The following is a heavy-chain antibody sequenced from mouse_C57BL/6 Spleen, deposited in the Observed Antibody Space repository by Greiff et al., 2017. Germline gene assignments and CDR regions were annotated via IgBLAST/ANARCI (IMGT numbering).Heavy chain of an antibody. CDR1: GYTFPSYW. Sequence: QVQLQQPGAELVRPGSSVKLSCKASGYTFPSYWMDWVKQRPGQGLEWIGNIYPSDSATHYNQKFKDKATLTVDKSSSTAYRQLSSLTSEDSAVYYCASRNWYFDVWGTGTTVTVSS. J-gene: IGHJ1*03. CDR3: ASRNWYFDV. V-gene: IGHV1-61*01. CDR2: IYPSDSAT.